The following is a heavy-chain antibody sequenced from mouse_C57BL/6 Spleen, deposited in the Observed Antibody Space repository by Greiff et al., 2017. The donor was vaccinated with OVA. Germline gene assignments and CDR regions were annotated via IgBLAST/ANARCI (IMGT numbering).Heavy chain of an antibody. V-gene: IGHV3-1*01. J-gene: IGHJ2*01. CDR2: ISYSGST. CDR1: GYSITSGYD. Sequence: EVQLQESGPGMVKPSQSLSLTCTVTGYSITSGYDWHWIRHFPGNKLEWMGYISYSGSTNYNPSLKSRISITHDTAKNHFFLKLNSVTTEDTATYYCARGDYYLYYFDYWGQGTTLTVSS. CDR3: ARGDYYLYYFDY. D-gene: IGHD1-1*01.